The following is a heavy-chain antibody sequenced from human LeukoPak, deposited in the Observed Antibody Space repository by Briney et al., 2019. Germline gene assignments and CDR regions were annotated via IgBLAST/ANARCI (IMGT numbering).Heavy chain of an antibody. J-gene: IGHJ5*02. CDR3: ARVLYSSGWYDWFDP. V-gene: IGHV3-33*01. Sequence: PGRSLRLSCAASGFTFSSYGMHWVRQAPGKGLEWVAVIWYDGSNKYYADSVKGRFTISRDNSKNTLYLQMNSLRAEDTAVYYCARVLYSSGWYDWFDPWGQGTLVTVSS. D-gene: IGHD6-19*01. CDR1: GFTFSSYG. CDR2: IWYDGSNK.